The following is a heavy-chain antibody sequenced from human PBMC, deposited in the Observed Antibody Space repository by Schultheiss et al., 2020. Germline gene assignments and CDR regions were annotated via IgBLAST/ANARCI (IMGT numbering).Heavy chain of an antibody. CDR3: ARAPLGSYSPPFDY. CDR2: ISGSGGST. V-gene: IGHV3-23*01. J-gene: IGHJ4*02. D-gene: IGHD1-26*01. CDR1: GFTFSSYS. Sequence: GESLKISCAASGFTFSSYSMNWVRQAPGKGLEWVSAISGSGGSTYYADSVKGRFTISRDNSKNTLYLQMNSLRAEDTAVYYCARAPLGSYSPPFDYWGQGTLVTVSS.